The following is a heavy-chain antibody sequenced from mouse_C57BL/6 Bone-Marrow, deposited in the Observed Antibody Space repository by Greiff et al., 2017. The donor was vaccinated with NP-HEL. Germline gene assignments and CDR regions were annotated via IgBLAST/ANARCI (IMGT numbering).Heavy chain of an antibody. CDR3: ARDQANWDLDY. CDR1: GFTFSDYY. V-gene: IGHV5-16*01. D-gene: IGHD4-1*01. CDR2: INYDGSST. J-gene: IGHJ4*01. Sequence: EVMLVESEGGLVQPGSSMKLSCTASGFTFSDYYMAWVRQVPEKGLEWVANINYDGSSTYYLDSLKSRFIISRDNAKNILYLQMSSLKSEDTATYYCARDQANWDLDYWGQGTSVTVSS.